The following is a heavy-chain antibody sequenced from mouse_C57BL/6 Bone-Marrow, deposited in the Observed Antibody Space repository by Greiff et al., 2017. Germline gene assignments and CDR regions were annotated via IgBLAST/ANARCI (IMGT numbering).Heavy chain of an antibody. D-gene: IGHD3-3*01. CDR1: GYTFTGYW. V-gene: IGHV1-9*01. CDR2: ILPGSGST. CDR3: ARWGLYDAMDY. Sequence: VQLQQSGAELMKPGASVKLSCKATGYTFTGYWIEWVKQRPGHGLEWIGEILPGSGSTNYNEKFKGKATLTVDTSSSTAYMQLSSLTSEDSAVYFCARWGLYDAMDYWGQGTSVTVSS. J-gene: IGHJ4*01.